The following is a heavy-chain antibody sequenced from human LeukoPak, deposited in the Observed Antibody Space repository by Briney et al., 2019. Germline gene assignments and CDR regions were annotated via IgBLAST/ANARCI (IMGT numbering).Heavy chain of an antibody. J-gene: IGHJ6*03. CDR2: MTYSDMTV. CDR1: GLPFSSFH. V-gene: IGHV3-11*01. D-gene: IGHD1-26*01. CDR3: ARVLSGTPFDYYLYMDV. Sequence: PGGSLRLSCVASGLPFSSFHVNWIRQVPGKGLEWLAHMTYSDMTVEYADSIQGRFTISRDAATKTVYLQMNSLRAEDTATYYCARVLSGTPFDYYLYMDVWGKGTTVIVSS.